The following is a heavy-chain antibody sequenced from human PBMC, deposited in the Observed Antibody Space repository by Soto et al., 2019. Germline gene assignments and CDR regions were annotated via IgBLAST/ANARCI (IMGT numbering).Heavy chain of an antibody. V-gene: IGHV1-3*01. D-gene: IGHD3-22*01. CDR3: ARSGSVTMTGRWFDP. CDR2: INAGNGNT. J-gene: IGHJ5*02. CDR1: GYTFTSYA. Sequence: ASVKVSCKXSGYTFTSYAMHWVRQAPGQRLEWMGWINAGNGNTKYSQKFQGRVTITRDTSASTAYMELSSLRSEDTAVYYCARSGSVTMTGRWFDPWGQGTLVTVSS.